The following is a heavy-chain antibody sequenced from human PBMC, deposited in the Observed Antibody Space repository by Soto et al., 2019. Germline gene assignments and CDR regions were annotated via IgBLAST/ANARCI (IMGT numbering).Heavy chain of an antibody. J-gene: IGHJ4*02. CDR3: AKDLLYCGGGPCYGSFDY. D-gene: IGHD2-15*01. CDR2: ITGSGGNT. CDR1: GFIFSNYA. V-gene: IGHV3-23*01. Sequence: GGSLRLSCAVSGFIFSNYAMSWVRQAPGKGLEWVSAITGSGGNTYYADSVKGRFTISRDNSKNTLYLQMNSLRAEDTAVYYCAKDLLYCGGGPCYGSFDYWGQGTLVTVSS.